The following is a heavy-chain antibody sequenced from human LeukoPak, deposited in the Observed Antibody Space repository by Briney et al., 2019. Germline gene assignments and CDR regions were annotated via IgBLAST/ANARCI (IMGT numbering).Heavy chain of an antibody. CDR1: GFTFSSYG. J-gene: IGHJ4*02. D-gene: IGHD2-2*01. CDR3: AKVVVPDEGFDY. CDR2: IRYDGSNK. V-gene: IGHV3-30*02. Sequence: GGSLRLSCAASGFTFSSYGMHWVRQAPGKGLEWVAFIRYDGSNKYYADSVKGRFAISRDNSKNTLYLQMNSLRAEDTAVYYCAKVVVPDEGFDYWGQGTLVTVSS.